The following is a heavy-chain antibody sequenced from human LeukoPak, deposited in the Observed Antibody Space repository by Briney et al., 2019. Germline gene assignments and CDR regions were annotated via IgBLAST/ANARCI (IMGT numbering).Heavy chain of an antibody. V-gene: IGHV1-69*06. CDR3: ARSEEQLVYYYYYMDV. D-gene: IGHD6-6*01. CDR1: GGTFSSYA. CDR2: IIPIFGTA. J-gene: IGHJ6*03. Sequence: ASVKVSCKASGGTFSSYAISWVRQAPGQGLEWMGGIIPIFGTANYAQKFQGRVTITADKSTSTAYMELSSLRSEDTAVYCCARSEEQLVYYYYYMDVWGKGTTVTVSS.